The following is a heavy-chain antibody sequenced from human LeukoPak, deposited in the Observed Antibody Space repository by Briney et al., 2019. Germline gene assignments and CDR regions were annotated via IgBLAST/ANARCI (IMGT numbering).Heavy chain of an antibody. CDR3: AKWRMLAARLYYYGMDV. V-gene: IGHV3-23*01. Sequence: GGSLRLSCAASGFTFSSYAMSWVRQAPGKGLEWVSAISGSGGSTYYADSVKGRFTISRDNSKNTLYLQMNSLRAEDTAVYYCAKWRMLAARLYYYGMDVWGQGTTVTVSS. CDR2: ISGSGGST. CDR1: GFTFSSYA. D-gene: IGHD2-15*01. J-gene: IGHJ6*02.